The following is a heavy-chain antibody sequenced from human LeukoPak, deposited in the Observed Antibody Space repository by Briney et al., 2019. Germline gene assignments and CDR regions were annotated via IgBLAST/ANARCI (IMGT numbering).Heavy chain of an antibody. Sequence: SETLSFTCTVSGGSISSYYWSWIRQPPGKGLEWIGYIYYSGSTNYNPSLKSRVTISVDTSKNQFSLKLSSVTAADTAVYYCARGPASYYNAQFDYWGQGTLVTVSS. CDR1: GGSISSYY. V-gene: IGHV4-59*01. CDR2: IYYSGST. J-gene: IGHJ4*02. D-gene: IGHD3-10*01. CDR3: ARGPASYYNAQFDY.